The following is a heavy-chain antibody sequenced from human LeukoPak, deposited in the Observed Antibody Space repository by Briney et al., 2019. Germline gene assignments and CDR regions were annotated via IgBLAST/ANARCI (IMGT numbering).Heavy chain of an antibody. CDR2: INWNGGST. V-gene: IGHV3-20*04. CDR1: GFTFDDYA. J-gene: IGHJ4*02. Sequence: GGSLRLSCAASGFTFDDYAMHWVRQAPGKGLEWVSGINWNGGSTGYADSVKGRFTISRDNAKNSLYLQMNSLRAEDTALYYCARSEYYYDSSGLDYWGQGTLVTVSS. CDR3: ARSEYYYDSSGLDY. D-gene: IGHD3-22*01.